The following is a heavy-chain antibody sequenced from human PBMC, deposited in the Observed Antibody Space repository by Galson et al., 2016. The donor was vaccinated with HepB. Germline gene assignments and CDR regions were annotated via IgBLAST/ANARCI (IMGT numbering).Heavy chain of an antibody. CDR1: GYTFTSYY. CDR2: INPSGGDT. J-gene: IGHJ6*02. CDR3: ARERKLELDYYYYYGMDV. Sequence: SVKVSCKASGYTFTSYYMHWVRQAPGQGLEWMGIINPSGGDTSYAQKFQGRVIMTRDTSTSTVYMELSSLRSEDTALYYCARERKLELDYYYYYGMDVWGQGTTVTVSS. D-gene: IGHD1-7*01. V-gene: IGHV1-46*03.